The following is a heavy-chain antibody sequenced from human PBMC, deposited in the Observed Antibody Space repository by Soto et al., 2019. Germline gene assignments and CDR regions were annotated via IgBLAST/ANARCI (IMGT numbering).Heavy chain of an antibody. CDR2: IYPGDSDT. CDR3: ARRWNWFYSDAFDI. CDR1: GYSFTSYW. Sequence: PGESLTISCKGSGYSFTSYWIGWVRQMPGKGLEWMGIIYPGDSDTRYSPSFQGQVTISADKFISTAYLQWSSLKASDTAMYYCARRWNWFYSDAFDIWGQGTMVTVSS. J-gene: IGHJ3*02. V-gene: IGHV5-51*01. D-gene: IGHD1-1*01.